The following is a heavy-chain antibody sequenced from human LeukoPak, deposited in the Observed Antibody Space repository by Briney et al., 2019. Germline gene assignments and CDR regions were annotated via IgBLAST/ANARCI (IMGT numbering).Heavy chain of an antibody. CDR2: VNLQGSH. Sequence: TSETLSHTCGVPGGSISNTNWWTWFRQLPGKGLEWIGEVNLQGSHIYNPSLKSRVHTSVDKSENHSSLKRTSVTAANTAVYYCAREGGPYRPLDYSGQGTLVTVAS. V-gene: IGHV4/OR15-8*01. CDR1: GGSISNTNW. J-gene: IGHJ4*02. CDR3: AREGGPYRPLDY.